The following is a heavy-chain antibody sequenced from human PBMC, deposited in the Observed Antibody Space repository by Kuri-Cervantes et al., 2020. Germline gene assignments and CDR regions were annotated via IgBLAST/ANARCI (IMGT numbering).Heavy chain of an antibody. CDR3: ARGPHSWIQLRSFMDV. V-gene: IGHV4-61*02. D-gene: IGHD5-18*01. CDR1: GGSISSGSYY. Sequence: SCTVSGGSISSGSYYWSWIRQPAGKGLEWIGRIYTSGSTNYHPSLKSRVTISVDTSKNQFSLKLSSVTAADTAVYYCARGPHSWIQLRSFMDVWGQGTTVTVSS. CDR2: IYTSGST. J-gene: IGHJ6*02.